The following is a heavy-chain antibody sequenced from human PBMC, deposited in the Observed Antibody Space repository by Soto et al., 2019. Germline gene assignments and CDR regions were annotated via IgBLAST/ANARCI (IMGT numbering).Heavy chain of an antibody. CDR1: GGSISSSNW. CDR3: ARYLRHFDYYYYGMSF. D-gene: IGHD3-16*01. CDR2: IYHSGST. J-gene: IGHJ6*02. Sequence: PSETLSLTCAVSGGSISSSNWWSWVRQPPGKGLEWIGEIYHSGSTNYNPSLKSRVTISVDKSKNQFSLKLSSVTAADTAVYYCARYLRHFDYYYYGMSFWGQGTTVPVSS. V-gene: IGHV4-4*02.